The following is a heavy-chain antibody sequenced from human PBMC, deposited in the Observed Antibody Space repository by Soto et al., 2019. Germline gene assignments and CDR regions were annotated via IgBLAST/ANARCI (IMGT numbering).Heavy chain of an antibody. J-gene: IGHJ5*02. V-gene: IGHV4-31*03. Sequence: SETLSLTCTVSGGSISSGGYYWSWIRQHPGKGLEWIGYIYYSGSTYYNPSLKSRVTISVDTSKNQFSLKLSSVTAADTAVYYCARELQRVVPDAMTFAWFDPWGQGTLVTVSS. CDR3: ARELQRVVPDAMTFAWFDP. D-gene: IGHD2-2*01. CDR2: IYYSGST. CDR1: GGSISSGGYY.